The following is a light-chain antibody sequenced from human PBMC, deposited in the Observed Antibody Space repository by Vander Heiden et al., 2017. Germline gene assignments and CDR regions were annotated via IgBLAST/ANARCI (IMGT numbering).Light chain of an antibody. J-gene: IGKJ4*01. CDR3: QQYLAFPLT. CDR1: QSVFYSPNNYNY. Sequence: DIVMTQSPVSLAVSLGERATIDCKSSQSVFYSPNNYNYLAWYQQKPGQPPKLLIYWASTRESGVPDRFSGSGSGTDFTLTISSLQAEDVAVYYCQQYLAFPLTFGGGTKVEIK. CDR2: WAS. V-gene: IGKV4-1*01.